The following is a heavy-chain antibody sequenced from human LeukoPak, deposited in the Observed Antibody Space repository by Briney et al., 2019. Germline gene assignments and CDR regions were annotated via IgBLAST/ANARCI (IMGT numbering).Heavy chain of an antibody. CDR3: ARGPPVVYDVLTGYYRFDY. D-gene: IGHD3-9*01. CDR2: INDSRST. J-gene: IGHJ4*02. V-gene: IGHV4-34*01. Sequence: SETLSLTCAVHGGSFNGYYWSWIRQPPGKGLEWIGEINDSRSTKYNPSLESRVTISVDTSKNQFSLKLNSVTAADTAVYYCARGPPVVYDVLTGYYRFDYWGQGTLVTVSS. CDR1: GGSFNGYY.